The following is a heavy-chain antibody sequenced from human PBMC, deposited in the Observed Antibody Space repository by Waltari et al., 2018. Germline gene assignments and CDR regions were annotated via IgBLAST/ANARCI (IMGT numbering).Heavy chain of an antibody. CDR3: AKGYYDFWSGYLGY. V-gene: IGHV3-30*02. CDR1: GFTFSSYG. J-gene: IGHJ4*02. CDR2: IRYDGSNK. Sequence: QVQLVESGGGVVQPGGSLRLSCAASGFTFSSYGMHWVRQAPGKGLEWVAFIRYDGSNKYYADSVKSRFTISRDNSKNTLYLQMNSLRAEDTAVYYCAKGYYDFWSGYLGYWGQGTLVTVSS. D-gene: IGHD3-3*01.